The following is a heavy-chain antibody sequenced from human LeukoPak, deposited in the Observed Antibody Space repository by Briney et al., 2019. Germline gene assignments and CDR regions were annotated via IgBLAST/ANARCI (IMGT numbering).Heavy chain of an antibody. CDR2: IYYIGTT. CDR3: ARVYDGSGSYYDSYYYYMDV. Sequence: SETLSLTCTVSGGSIRSYFWSWVRQSPGKGLEYIGYIYYIGTTNYNPSLNSRVTISIDTSKNQFFLRLSSVTAAGTAIYYCARVYDGSGSYYDSYYYYMDVWGKGTTVTVSS. J-gene: IGHJ6*03. V-gene: IGHV4-59*13. CDR1: GGSIRSYF. D-gene: IGHD3-10*01.